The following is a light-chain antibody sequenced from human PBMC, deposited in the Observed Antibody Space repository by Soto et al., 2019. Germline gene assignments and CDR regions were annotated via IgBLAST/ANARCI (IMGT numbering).Light chain of an antibody. CDR1: QSLDSY. CDR2: AAS. CDR3: QQSYTTPWT. J-gene: IGKJ1*01. V-gene: IGKV1-39*01. Sequence: DIQMTQSPSSLSASVGDRVTITCRASQSLDSYLNWYQQKPGKAPQLLIFAASSLQSGVPSRFSGSGTGTDFTLTISSLQPEDFATYYCQQSYTTPWTFGQGTKVEIK.